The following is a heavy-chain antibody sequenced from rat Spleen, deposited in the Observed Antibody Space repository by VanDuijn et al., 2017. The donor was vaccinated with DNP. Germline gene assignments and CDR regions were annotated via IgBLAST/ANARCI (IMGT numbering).Heavy chain of an antibody. J-gene: IGHJ2*01. CDR3: ARDAGGPFDY. V-gene: IGHV5S13*01. CDR1: GFTFSFYG. Sequence: EVQLVESGGGLVQPGRSLKLSCAASGFTFSFYGMAWVRQAPKKGLEWVATITSSGGSTYYPDSVKGRFTISRDNAKNTLQLQMNNLRSEDTATYYCARDAGGPFDYWGQGVMVTVSS. D-gene: IGHD1-11*01. CDR2: ITSSGGST.